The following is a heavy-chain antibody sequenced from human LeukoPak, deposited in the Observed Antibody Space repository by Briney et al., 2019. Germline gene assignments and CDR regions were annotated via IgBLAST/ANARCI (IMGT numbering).Heavy chain of an antibody. Sequence: GGSLRLSCAASGFTFSSYWMSWVRQAPGKGLEWVANIKQDGSEKYYVDSVKGRFTISRDNAKNSLYLQMNSLRAEDTAVYYCAGGRSHCSGGSCYPFFDYWGQGTLITVSS. CDR2: IKQDGSEK. V-gene: IGHV3-7*04. D-gene: IGHD2-15*01. CDR3: AGGRSHCSGGSCYPFFDY. CDR1: GFTFSSYW. J-gene: IGHJ4*02.